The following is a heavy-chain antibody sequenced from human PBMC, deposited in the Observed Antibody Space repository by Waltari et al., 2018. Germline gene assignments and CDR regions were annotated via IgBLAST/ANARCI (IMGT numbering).Heavy chain of an antibody. D-gene: IGHD2-15*01. CDR1: GFLYNDYW. Sequence: EVQLVESGGGLVQPGGSLRRSCAVPGFLYNDYWMDWVRQAPGQGLVWVSRIKSDGTNIKYADSVRGRFTISRDSAKNTFYLQMNSLRAEDTAVYYCTRNPGYWGQGTLVTVAS. J-gene: IGHJ4*02. CDR3: TRNPGY. CDR2: IKSDGTNI. V-gene: IGHV3-74*03.